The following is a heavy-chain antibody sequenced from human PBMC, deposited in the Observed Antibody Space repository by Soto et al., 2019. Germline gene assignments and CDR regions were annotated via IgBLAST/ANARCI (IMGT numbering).Heavy chain of an antibody. CDR2: IIPILGIA. Sequence: ASVKVSCKASGGTFSSYTISWVRQAPGQGLEWMGRIIPILGIANYAQKFQGRVTITADKSTSTAYMELSSLRSEDTAVYYCARDRKDFGAHSGYETSSYYYYMDVWGKGTTVTVSS. D-gene: IGHD5-12*01. CDR1: GGTFSSYT. V-gene: IGHV1-69*04. CDR3: ARDRKDFGAHSGYETSSYYYYMDV. J-gene: IGHJ6*03.